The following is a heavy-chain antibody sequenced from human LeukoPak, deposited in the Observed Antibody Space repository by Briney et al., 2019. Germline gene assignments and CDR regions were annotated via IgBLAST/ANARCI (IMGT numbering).Heavy chain of an antibody. Sequence: SETLSLTCAVYGGSFSGYYWSWIRQPPGKGLEWIGEINHSGSTNYNPSLKSRVTISVDTSKNQFSLKLSSVTAADTAVYYCARERAVTTYYYFDYWGQGTQVTVSS. V-gene: IGHV4-34*01. J-gene: IGHJ4*02. CDR2: INHSGST. CDR3: ARERAVTTYYYFDY. CDR1: GGSFSGYY. D-gene: IGHD4-17*01.